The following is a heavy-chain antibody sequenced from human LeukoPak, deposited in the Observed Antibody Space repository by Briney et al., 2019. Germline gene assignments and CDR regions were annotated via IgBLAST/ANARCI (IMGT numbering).Heavy chain of an antibody. V-gene: IGHV3-30*02. D-gene: IGHD3-9*01. CDR1: GFTFSDYS. CDR2: IRYDGNNK. J-gene: IGHJ4*02. CDR3: AKGTERYSKNFDY. Sequence: PGGSLRLSCAASGFTFSDYSMHWVRQAPGRGLNWVAFIRYDGNNKYYADSVKGRFTISRDNSKNTLYLQMNSLRVEDTAVYYCAKGTERYSKNFDYWGQGILVSVSS.